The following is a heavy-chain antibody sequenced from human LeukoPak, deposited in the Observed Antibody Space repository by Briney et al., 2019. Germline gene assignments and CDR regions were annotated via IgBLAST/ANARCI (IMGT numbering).Heavy chain of an antibody. CDR2: INHRRST. CDR3: ARGPYSYDSSGAFDI. D-gene: IGHD3-22*01. Sequence: SETLSLTCAVYGGSFSGYYWTWIRQPPGKGLEWIGEINHRRSTKYSPSLKSRVTISVDTSKNQFSLRLSSVTAADTAVYYCARGPYSYDSSGAFDIWGQGTMVTVSS. J-gene: IGHJ3*02. CDR1: GGSFSGYY. V-gene: IGHV4-34*01.